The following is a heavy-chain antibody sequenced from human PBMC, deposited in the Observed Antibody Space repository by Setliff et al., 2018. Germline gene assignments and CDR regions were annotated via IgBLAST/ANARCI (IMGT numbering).Heavy chain of an antibody. Sequence: PGGSLRLSCAASGFTFSGYGMHWVRQAPGKGLEWVAVIWYDGSNKYYADSGKGRFTISRDNSKNTLYLQMNSLRAEDTAFYYCARMRCSGGGCYDWPFDYWGQGTLVTVS. D-gene: IGHD2-15*01. CDR3: ARMRCSGGGCYDWPFDY. J-gene: IGHJ4*02. CDR1: GFTFSGYG. CDR2: IWYDGSNK. V-gene: IGHV3-33*01.